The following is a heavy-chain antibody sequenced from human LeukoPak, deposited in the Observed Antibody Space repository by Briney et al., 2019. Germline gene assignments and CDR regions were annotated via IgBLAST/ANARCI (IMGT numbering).Heavy chain of an antibody. Sequence: SETLSLTCTVSGYSITSGDYWGWIRQPPGKGLEWIGSIYYSGSTYYNPSLKSRVTISVDTSKNQFSLKLSSVTAADTAVYYCARDPVTEVGYWGQGTLVTVSS. CDR1: GYSITSGDY. V-gene: IGHV4-38-2*02. CDR3: ARDPVTEVGY. D-gene: IGHD4-11*01. CDR2: IYYSGST. J-gene: IGHJ4*02.